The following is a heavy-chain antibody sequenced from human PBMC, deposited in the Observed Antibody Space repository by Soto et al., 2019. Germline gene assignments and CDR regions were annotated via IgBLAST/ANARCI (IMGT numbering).Heavy chain of an antibody. D-gene: IGHD3-9*01. CDR2: ISASGGST. Sequence: PGGSLRLSCAASGFTFSIYTMNWVRQAPGKGLEWVSTISASGGSTYYTDSVKGRFTISRDNSKNTLSLQMNSLRAEDTAIYYCARDPSTGSADYWGQGTLVTVSS. J-gene: IGHJ4*02. CDR3: ARDPSTGSADY. V-gene: IGHV3-23*01. CDR1: GFTFSIYT.